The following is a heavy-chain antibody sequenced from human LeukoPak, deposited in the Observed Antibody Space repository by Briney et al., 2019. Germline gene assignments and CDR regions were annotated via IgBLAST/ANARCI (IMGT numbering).Heavy chain of an antibody. CDR3: AKYGEPYYYGSGSYYNDAFDI. V-gene: IGHV3-23*01. CDR2: ISGSGGST. Sequence: GGTLGLSCAASGFTVSSNYMSWVRQAPGKGLEWVSAISGSGGSTYYADSVKGRFTISRDNSKNTLYLQMNSLRAEDTAVYYCAKYGEPYYYGSGSYYNDAFDIWGQGTMVTVSS. CDR1: GFTVSSNY. J-gene: IGHJ3*02. D-gene: IGHD3-10*01.